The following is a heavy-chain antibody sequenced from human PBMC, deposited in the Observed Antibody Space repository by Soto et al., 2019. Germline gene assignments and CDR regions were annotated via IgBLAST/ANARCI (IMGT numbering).Heavy chain of an antibody. CDR2: IYYSGST. Sequence: QMQLQESGPGLVKPSETLSLTCTVSGGSINSYHWSWIRHSPGKGLEWIGNIYYSGSTNYNPSLKSRVTISVDTSKRQFSPKLSSVTAADTAVYYCARDRNGIVDYWGQGTLVTVSS. V-gene: IGHV4-59*01. CDR1: GGSINSYH. J-gene: IGHJ4*02. D-gene: IGHD1-1*01. CDR3: ARDRNGIVDY.